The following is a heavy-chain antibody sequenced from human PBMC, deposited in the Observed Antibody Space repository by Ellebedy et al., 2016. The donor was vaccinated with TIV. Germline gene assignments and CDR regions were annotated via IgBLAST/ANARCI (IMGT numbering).Heavy chain of an antibody. V-gene: IGHV3-23*01. Sequence: GESLKISCAASGFTFSSYSMNWVRQAPGKGLEWVSAISGSGGSTYYADSVKGRFTISRDNSKNTLYLQMNSLRAEDTAVYYCATDVGPFDYWGQGTLVTVSS. CDR3: ATDVGPFDY. J-gene: IGHJ4*02. CDR2: ISGSGGST. CDR1: GFTFSSYS.